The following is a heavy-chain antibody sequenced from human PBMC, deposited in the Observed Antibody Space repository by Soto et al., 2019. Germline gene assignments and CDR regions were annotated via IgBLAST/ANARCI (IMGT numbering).Heavy chain of an antibody. V-gene: IGHV4-31*03. Sequence: PSETLSLTCTVSGGSISSGGYYWSWIRQHPGKGLEWIGYIYYSGSTYYNPSLKSRVTISVDTSKNQFSLKLSSVTAADTAVYYCARGAPYYVFWSGYHFPNHRTPHNWFDPWGQGTLVTVSS. CDR1: GGSISSGGYY. J-gene: IGHJ5*02. CDR2: IYYSGST. CDR3: ARGAPYYVFWSGYHFPNHRTPHNWFDP. D-gene: IGHD3-3*01.